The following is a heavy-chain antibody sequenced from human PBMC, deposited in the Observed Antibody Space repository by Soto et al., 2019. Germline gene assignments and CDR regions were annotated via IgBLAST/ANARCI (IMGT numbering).Heavy chain of an antibody. V-gene: IGHV3-23*01. J-gene: IGHJ4*02. Sequence: EVQLLESGGGLVQPGGSLRLSCAASGFTFSNYAMNWVRQAPGKGLEWVSVISGSGGSTYYADSVKGRFTISRDNSKNTAYLQMNSLRAEDTAVYYGASRNSGWYFDYWGQGTLVTVSS. D-gene: IGHD6-19*01. CDR2: ISGSGGST. CDR3: ASRNSGWYFDY. CDR1: GFTFSNYA.